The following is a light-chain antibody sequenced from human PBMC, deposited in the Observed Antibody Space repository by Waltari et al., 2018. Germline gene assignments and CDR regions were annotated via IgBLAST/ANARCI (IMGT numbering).Light chain of an antibody. CDR3: QQYNNWPRT. CDR1: QSVSSN. J-gene: IGKJ1*01. Sequence: EIVMTQSPATLSVSPGERATLSCRASQSVSSNLALYQQKPGQAPRLHIYGASTRATCSPARFSGSGSGTVFTLTISSLQSEDFAVYYCQQYNNWPRTFGQGTKVEIK. V-gene: IGKV3-15*01. CDR2: GAS.